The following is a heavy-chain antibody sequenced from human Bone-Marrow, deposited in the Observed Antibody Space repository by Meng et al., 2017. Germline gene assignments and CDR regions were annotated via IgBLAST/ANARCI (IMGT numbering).Heavy chain of an antibody. CDR1: GFTFSSYA. CDR2: ISGSGGGT. J-gene: IGHJ4*02. CDR3: AKGIVEATSFDN. D-gene: IGHD1-26*01. Sequence: GESLKISCAASGFTFSSYAMSWVRQAPGKGPEWVSAISGSGGGTYYADSVKGRFSISRDNSKNTLYMQMNSLRVEDTAIYYCAKGIVEATSFDNWGQGTLVTVSS. V-gene: IGHV3-23*01.